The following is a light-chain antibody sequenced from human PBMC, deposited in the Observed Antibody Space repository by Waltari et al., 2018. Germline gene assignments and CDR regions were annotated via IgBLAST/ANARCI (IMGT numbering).Light chain of an antibody. J-gene: IGKJ1*01. V-gene: IGKV3-20*01. CDR2: HAS. CDR3: QNYERLPAT. Sequence: EIVLTQSPGTLSLSPGERATLSCRASQSIGIYLAWSQQKSGQAPRLLIYHASSRATGIPDRFSGSESGTDFSLTISRLEPEDFAVYYCQNYERLPATFGQGTKVEIK. CDR1: QSIGIY.